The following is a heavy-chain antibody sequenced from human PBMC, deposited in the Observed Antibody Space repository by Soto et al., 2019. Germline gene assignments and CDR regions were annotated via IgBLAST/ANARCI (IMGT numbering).Heavy chain of an antibody. CDR1: GSTVSNHY. D-gene: IGHD2-8*02. J-gene: IGHJ4*02. V-gene: IGHV3-53*01. Sequence: QPGGSLRLSCSASGSTVSNHYMTWVRQAPGKGLEWVSVIYSGGSRYYADSVKGRFAISRDHSKNTLYLQMNSLTAEDTAVYYCTRALPDFETTGHYIDYWGQGTLVTVSS. CDR2: IYSGGSR. CDR3: TRALPDFETTGHYIDY.